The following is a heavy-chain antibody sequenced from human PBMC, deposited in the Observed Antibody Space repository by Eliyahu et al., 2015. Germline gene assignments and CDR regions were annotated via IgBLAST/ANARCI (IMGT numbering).Heavy chain of an antibody. CDR2: ISYDGSNK. D-gene: IGHD3-10*01. CDR1: GFPFGXXA. J-gene: IGHJ6*02. CDR3: ARDLGWLGRNYYYGMDV. V-gene: IGHV3-30*01. Sequence: QVQLVESGGGVVQPGRSLRLSCAASGFPFGXXAMHWVRQAPGKGLEWVAVISYDGSNKYYADSVKGRFTISRDNSKNTLYLQMNSLRAEDTAVYYCARDLGWLGRNYYYGMDVWGQGTTVTVSS.